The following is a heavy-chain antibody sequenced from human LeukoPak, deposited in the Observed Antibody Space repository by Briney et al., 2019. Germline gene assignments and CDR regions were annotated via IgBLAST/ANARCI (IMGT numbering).Heavy chain of an antibody. Sequence: PVASVKVSCKASGGTFSSYTISWVRQAPGEGLEWMGRIIPILGIANYAQKFQGRVTITADKSTSTAYMELSSLRSEDTAVYYCARDYYDSSGYIDYWGQGTLVTVSS. CDR1: GGTFSSYT. J-gene: IGHJ4*02. D-gene: IGHD3-22*01. V-gene: IGHV1-69*04. CDR2: IIPILGIA. CDR3: ARDYYDSSGYIDY.